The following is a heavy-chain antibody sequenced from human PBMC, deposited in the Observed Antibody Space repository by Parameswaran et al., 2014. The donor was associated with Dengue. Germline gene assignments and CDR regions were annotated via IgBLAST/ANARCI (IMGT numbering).Heavy chain of an antibody. J-gene: IGHJ6*02. D-gene: IGHD3-22*01. V-gene: IGHV3-23*01. Sequence: RWIRQPPGKGLEWVSAISGSGGSTYYADSVKGRFTISRDNSKNTLYLQMNSLRAEDTAVYYCAKGVDYYDSSGYYYYYYYGMDVWGQGTTVTVSS. CDR3: AKGVDYYDSSGYYYYYYYGMDV. CDR2: ISGSGGST.